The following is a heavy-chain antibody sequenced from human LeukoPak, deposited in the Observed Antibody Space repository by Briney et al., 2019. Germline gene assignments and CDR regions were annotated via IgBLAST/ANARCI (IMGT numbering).Heavy chain of an antibody. Sequence: PSETLSLTCTVSGGSISSSSYYWGWIRQPPGKGLEWIGSIYYSGSTYYNPSLKSRVTISVDTSKNQFSLKLSSVTAADTAVYYCARGGQQLVLWGQGTLVTVSS. J-gene: IGHJ4*02. V-gene: IGHV4-39*07. CDR2: IYYSGST. CDR1: GGSISSSSYY. D-gene: IGHD6-13*01. CDR3: ARGGQQLVL.